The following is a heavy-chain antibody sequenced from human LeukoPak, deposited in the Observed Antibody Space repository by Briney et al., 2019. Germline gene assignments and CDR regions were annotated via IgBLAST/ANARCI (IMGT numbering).Heavy chain of an antibody. D-gene: IGHD3-3*02. V-gene: IGHV4-38-2*01. Sequence: SETLSLTCAVSGYSISSGYYWGWIRQPPGKGLEWIGSVYHSGSTYHNPSLKSRVTISVDTSKNQFSLKLSSVTAADTAVYYCARHSTHFWSGLDWFDPWGQGTLVTVSS. CDR2: VYHSGST. J-gene: IGHJ5*02. CDR3: ARHSTHFWSGLDWFDP. CDR1: GYSISSGYY.